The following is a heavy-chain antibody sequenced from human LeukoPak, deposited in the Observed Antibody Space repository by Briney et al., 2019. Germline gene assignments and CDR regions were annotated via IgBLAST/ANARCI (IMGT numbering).Heavy chain of an antibody. J-gene: IGHJ4*02. CDR3: ARAPDILTPVDY. CDR1: GYTFTSYY. CDR2: INPSGGRT. D-gene: IGHD3-9*01. V-gene: IGHV1-46*01. Sequence: ASVTVSCTASGYTFTSYYMHWVRQAPGQGLEWMGIINPSGGRTSYAQKFQGRVTMTRDTSTSTVYMELSSLRSEDTAVYYCARAPDILTPVDYWGQGTLVTVSS.